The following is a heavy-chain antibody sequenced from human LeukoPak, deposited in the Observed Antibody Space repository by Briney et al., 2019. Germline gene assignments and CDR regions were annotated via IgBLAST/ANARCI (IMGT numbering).Heavy chain of an antibody. CDR3: ARDSTVSYYYGMDV. V-gene: IGHV4-4*07. CDR1: AGSISSYY. CDR2: IYTSGSI. D-gene: IGHD4-17*01. J-gene: IGHJ6*02. Sequence: SETLSLTCTVSAGSISSYYWRWIRQPAGKGLEWIGRIYTSGSINYNPSLKSRVTMSVDTSKNQFSLKLSSVTAADTAVYYCARDSTVSYYYGMDVWGQGTTVTVSS.